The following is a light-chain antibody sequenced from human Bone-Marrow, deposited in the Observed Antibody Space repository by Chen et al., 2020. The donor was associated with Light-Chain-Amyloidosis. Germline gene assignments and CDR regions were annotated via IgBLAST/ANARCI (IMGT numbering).Light chain of an antibody. CDR3: AAWDDPLRGVI. CDR1: RSNIGSNF. V-gene: IGLV1-47*01. J-gene: IGLJ2*01. CDR2: RHD. Sequence: QSVLTQPPSASGTPGQGVSISCSGGRSNIGSNFVYWFQHVPGTAPKLLVYRHDRRPAGGPDRFAGCKAGTAASLAISGLRSEDEGSYYCAAWDDPLRGVIFGGGTKLTVL.